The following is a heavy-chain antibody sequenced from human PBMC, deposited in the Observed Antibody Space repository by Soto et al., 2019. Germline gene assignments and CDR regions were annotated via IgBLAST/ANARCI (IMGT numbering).Heavy chain of an antibody. Sequence: QVQLVQSGAEVKKPGSSVKVSCKASGGTFSXYXIXXXXXXXXXXXXXXXGTIPIFGTANYAQKFQGRVTITADESTSTAYMELSSLRSEDTAVYYCARDGHDILTGYFKGSDYWGQGTLVTVSS. J-gene: IGHJ4*02. CDR1: GGTFSXYX. V-gene: IGHV1-69*01. CDR2: TIPIFGTA. D-gene: IGHD3-9*01. CDR3: ARDGHDILTGYFKGSDY.